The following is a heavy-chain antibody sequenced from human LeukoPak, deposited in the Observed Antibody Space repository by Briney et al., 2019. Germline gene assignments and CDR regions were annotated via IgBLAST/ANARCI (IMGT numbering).Heavy chain of an antibody. V-gene: IGHV3-23*01. D-gene: IGHD6-13*01. J-gene: IGHJ4*02. CDR3: AHVAGWAAAGTYYFDY. CDR1: GFTFSSYA. Sequence: PGGSLRLSCAASGFTFSSYAMSWVRQAPGKGLEWVSAISGSGGSTYYADSVKGRFTISRDNSKNTPYLQMNSLRAEDTAVYYCAHVAGWAAAGTYYFDYWGQGTLVTVSS. CDR2: ISGSGGST.